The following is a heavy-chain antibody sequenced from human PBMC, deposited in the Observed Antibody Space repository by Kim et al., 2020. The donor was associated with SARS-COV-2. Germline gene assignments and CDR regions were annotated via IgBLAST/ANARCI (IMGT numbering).Heavy chain of an antibody. CDR2: ICYRATT. J-gene: IGHJ4*02. Sequence: SETLSLTCTVSGASVSSSDYYWSWIRQSPGKGLEWIGYICYRATTYYNPPLKSRVTISLDTSRNQFSLSLDSVTAADTAVYYCAWIPARSSVALEIRGAFDYWGQGTLVTVSS. CDR3: AWIPARSSVALEIRGAFDY. D-gene: IGHD3-22*01. CDR1: GASVSSSDYY. V-gene: IGHV4-30-4*08.